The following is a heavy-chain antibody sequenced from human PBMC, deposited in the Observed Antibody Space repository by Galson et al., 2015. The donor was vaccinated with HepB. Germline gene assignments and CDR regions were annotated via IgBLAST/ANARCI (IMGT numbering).Heavy chain of an antibody. D-gene: IGHD2-2*01. Sequence: TLSLTCTVSGGSISSGGYYWSWIRQHPGKGLEWIGYIYYSGSTYYNPSLKSRVTISVDTSKNQFSLKLSSVTAADTAVYYCARIVRIPALYYFDYWGQGTLVTVSS. CDR3: ARIVRIPALYYFDY. CDR2: IYYSGST. CDR1: GGSISSGGYY. J-gene: IGHJ4*02. V-gene: IGHV4-31*03.